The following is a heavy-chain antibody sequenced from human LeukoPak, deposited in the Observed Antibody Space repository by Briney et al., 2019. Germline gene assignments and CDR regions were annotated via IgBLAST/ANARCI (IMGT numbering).Heavy chain of an antibody. CDR2: IYTNGNT. J-gene: IGHJ4*02. V-gene: IGHV4-61*02. Sequence: SETLSLTCTVSGGAISSGAYYWGWIRQPAGKGLEWIGRIYTNGNTNYNPSLKSRVTISVDTSKNQFSLKLSSVTAADTAVYYCARHSFRRQWLVHHYFDYWGQGTLVTVSS. CDR3: ARHSFRRQWLVHHYFDY. D-gene: IGHD6-19*01. CDR1: GGAISSGAYY.